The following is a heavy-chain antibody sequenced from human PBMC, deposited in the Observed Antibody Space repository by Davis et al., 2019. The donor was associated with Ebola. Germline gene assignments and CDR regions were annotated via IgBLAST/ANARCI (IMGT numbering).Heavy chain of an antibody. D-gene: IGHD2-21*01. CDR2: IKQDGSEK. CDR1: GFTFSSYW. J-gene: IGHJ4*02. Sequence: PGGSLRLSCAASGFTFSSYWMSWVRQAPGKGLEWVANIKQDGSEKYYVDSVKGRFTNSRDNSKNTLYLQMNSLRAEDTAVYYCARDRHIVVVIGSYFDYWGQGTLVTVSS. V-gene: IGHV3-7*01. CDR3: ARDRHIVVVIGSYFDY.